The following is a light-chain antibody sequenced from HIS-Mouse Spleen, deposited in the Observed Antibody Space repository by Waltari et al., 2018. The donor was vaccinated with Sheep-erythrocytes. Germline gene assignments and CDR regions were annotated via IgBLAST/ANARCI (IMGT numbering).Light chain of an antibody. CDR2: DVS. CDR3: CSYAGSYNHV. Sequence: QSALTQPRSVSGSPGQSVTISCTGTSSHVGGYNYVSWYQQHPGKAPKLMIYDVSKRPSGVPERFSGSKSGNTASLAISGLQAEGEADDYGCSYAGSYNHVFATGGKVTVL. V-gene: IGLV2-11*01. J-gene: IGLJ1*01. CDR1: SSHVGGYNY.